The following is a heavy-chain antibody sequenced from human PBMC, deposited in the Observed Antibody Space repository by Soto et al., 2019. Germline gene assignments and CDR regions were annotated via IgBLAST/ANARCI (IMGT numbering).Heavy chain of an antibody. CDR3: ARDVAAVPWYLES. D-gene: IGHD6-13*01. CDR2: IDTGNRKP. CDR1: GYIFSKYA. J-gene: IGHJ4*02. Sequence: ASVKVSCKASGYIFSKYAMHWVRQAPGQGLEWMGWIDTGNRKPKYSQKFQARVTITSDTSASTGYMDLSSLTSDDTAVYYCARDVAAVPWYLESWGQGTLVTVSS. V-gene: IGHV1-3*04.